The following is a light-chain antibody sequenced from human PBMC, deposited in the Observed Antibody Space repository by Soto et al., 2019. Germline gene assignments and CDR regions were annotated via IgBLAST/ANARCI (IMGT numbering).Light chain of an antibody. CDR2: NNN. Sequence: QSVLTQPPSASGTPGQRVTISCSGSSSNIGTNTVNWYQQLPRTAPKLLIYNNNQRPSGDPARFSGSKSGTSASLAISGLPSEDEADYYCAAWDDSLAGYVFGTGTKVTVL. V-gene: IGLV1-44*01. J-gene: IGLJ1*01. CDR3: AAWDDSLAGYV. CDR1: SSNIGTNT.